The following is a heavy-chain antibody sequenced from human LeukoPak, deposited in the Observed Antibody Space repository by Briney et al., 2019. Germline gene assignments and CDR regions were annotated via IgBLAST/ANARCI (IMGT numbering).Heavy chain of an antibody. CDR3: SRDLGD. J-gene: IGHJ4*02. V-gene: IGHV3-74*01. CDR1: GFTFSSHW. Sequence: PGGSLRLSCAASGFTFSSHWMYWVRQVPGKGLVWVSRISSDGSDISYADSVKGRFTISRDNAENTLSLQMNSLRAEDTAVYYCSRDLGDWGRGTLVTVSS. CDR2: ISSDGSDI.